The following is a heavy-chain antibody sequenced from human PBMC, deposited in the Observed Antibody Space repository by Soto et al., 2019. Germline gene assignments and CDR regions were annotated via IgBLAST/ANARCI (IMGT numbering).Heavy chain of an antibody. V-gene: IGHV4-31*03. CDR2: IYYSGTT. Sequence: SETLSLTCTVSGGSISGGGFYGTWIRHYPGEGLEWIGCIYYSGTTHYNPSLKSRITISIDPSNNRFSLQVRSVTAADTAVYYCARGSGYSYGPIDYWGQGTLVTVSS. CDR3: ARGSGYSYGPIDY. CDR1: GGSISGGGFY. J-gene: IGHJ4*02. D-gene: IGHD5-18*01.